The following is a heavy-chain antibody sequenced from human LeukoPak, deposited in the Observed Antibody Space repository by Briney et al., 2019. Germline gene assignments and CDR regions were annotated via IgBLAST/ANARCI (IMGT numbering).Heavy chain of an antibody. CDR3: ARNSLRFLECNDY. CDR1: GGSFSGYY. V-gene: IGHV4-34*01. Sequence: PSETLSLTCAVYGGSFSGYYWSWIHQPPGKGLEWIGEINHSGSTNYNPSLKSRVTISVDTSKNQFSLKLSSVTAADTAVYYCARNSLRFLECNDYWGQGTLVTVSS. D-gene: IGHD3-3*01. J-gene: IGHJ4*02. CDR2: INHSGST.